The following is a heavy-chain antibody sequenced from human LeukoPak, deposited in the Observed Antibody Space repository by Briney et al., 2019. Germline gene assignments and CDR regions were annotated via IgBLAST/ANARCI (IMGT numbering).Heavy chain of an antibody. CDR1: GYTFTGYY. D-gene: IGHD3-22*01. CDR3: ATDLGDSSGYYYFDY. Sequence: ASVKVSCKASGYTFTGYYMHWVRQAPGQGLEWMGWINPNSGGTNYAQKFQGRVTMTRDTSISTAYMELSRLRSDDTAVYYCATDLGDSSGYYYFDYWGQGTLVTVSS. V-gene: IGHV1-2*02. CDR2: INPNSGGT. J-gene: IGHJ4*02.